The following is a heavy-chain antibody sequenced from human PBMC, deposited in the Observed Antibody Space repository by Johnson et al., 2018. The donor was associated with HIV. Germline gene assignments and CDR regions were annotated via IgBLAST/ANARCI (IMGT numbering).Heavy chain of an antibody. CDR3: ARGSRYTYDNDDVYLLQAFDI. V-gene: IGHV3-30*04. Sequence: QVQLVESGGGLVRPGGSLRLSCAASGFTFISYAMHWVRQAPGKGLEWVAVISYDGSDKYYADSVKGRFTVSRDSSKNTLYLQVNSLRAEDAAVYYCARGSRYTYDNDDVYLLQAFDIWGQGTMVTVSS. CDR2: ISYDGSDK. J-gene: IGHJ3*02. CDR1: GFTFISYA. D-gene: IGHD3-16*01.